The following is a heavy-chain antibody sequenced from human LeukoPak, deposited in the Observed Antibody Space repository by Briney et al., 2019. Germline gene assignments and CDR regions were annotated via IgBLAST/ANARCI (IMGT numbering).Heavy chain of an antibody. CDR3: ARDDSSGYYSYNAFDI. J-gene: IGHJ3*02. CDR1: GYSISSGYY. V-gene: IGHV4-38-2*02. D-gene: IGHD3-22*01. CDR2: IYHSGST. Sequence: PSETLSLTCAVSGYSISSGYYWGWIRQPPGKGLEWIGSIYHSGSTYYNPSLKSRVTISVDTSKNQFSLKLSSVTAADTAVYYCARDDSSGYYSYNAFDIWGQGTMVTVSS.